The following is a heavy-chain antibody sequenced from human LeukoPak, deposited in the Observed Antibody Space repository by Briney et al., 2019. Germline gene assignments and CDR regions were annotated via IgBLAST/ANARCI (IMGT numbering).Heavy chain of an antibody. V-gene: IGHV1-18*01. CDR1: GYTFTSYG. Sequence: ASVNVSCKASGYTFTSYGISWVRQAPGQGLEWMGWISAYNGNTNYAQKLQGRVTTTTDTSTSTAYMELRSLRSDDTAVYYCAREFRDYYDSSGYHNYYYYGMDVWGQGTTVTVSS. CDR2: ISAYNGNT. D-gene: IGHD3-22*01. J-gene: IGHJ6*02. CDR3: AREFRDYYDSSGYHNYYYYGMDV.